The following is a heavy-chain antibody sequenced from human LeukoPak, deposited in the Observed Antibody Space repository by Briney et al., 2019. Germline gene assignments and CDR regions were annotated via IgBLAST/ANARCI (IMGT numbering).Heavy chain of an antibody. CDR3: AKATVGYGYYYYYMDV. CDR1: GFTFSSYA. Sequence: GGSLRLSCAASGFTFSSYAMSWVRQAPGKGLEWVSAISGSGGSTYYADSVKGRFTISRDNSKNTLHLQMNSLRAEDTAVYYCAKATVGYGYYYYYMDVWGKGTTVTVSS. CDR2: ISGSGGST. V-gene: IGHV3-23*01. J-gene: IGHJ6*03. D-gene: IGHD5-12*01.